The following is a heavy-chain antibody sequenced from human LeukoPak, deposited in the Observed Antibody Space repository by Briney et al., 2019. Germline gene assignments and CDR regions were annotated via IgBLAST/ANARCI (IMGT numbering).Heavy chain of an antibody. V-gene: IGHV5-51*01. D-gene: IGHD6-25*01. CDR1: GYSCTSYW. Sequence: GESLKISGTGAGYSCTSYWIGCGRQMPGKGLEWMGIIYPGDSDTRYSPSFQGQVTISADKSISTAYPQWSSLKASDTAMYSWSRIASATVDAFDIWGQGTMVTVSS. CDR3: SRIASATVDAFDI. CDR2: IYPGDSDT. J-gene: IGHJ3*02.